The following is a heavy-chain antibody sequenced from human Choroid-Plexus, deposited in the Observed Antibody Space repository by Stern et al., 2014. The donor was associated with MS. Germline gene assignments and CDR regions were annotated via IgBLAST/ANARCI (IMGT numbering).Heavy chain of an antibody. Sequence: QVQLQESGPGLVKPSETLSLTCAVSGDSISSYTHYWAWIRQPPGKGLEWIGSVYYSGATYYNPSLKSPVTISVGTSTNHFSLGLNSVTAADTAVYYCAKHACTGAACPFDLWGQGTLVTVSS. J-gene: IGHJ4*02. D-gene: IGHD2-8*02. V-gene: IGHV4-39*01. CDR1: GDSISSYTHY. CDR3: AKHACTGAACPFDL. CDR2: VYYSGAT.